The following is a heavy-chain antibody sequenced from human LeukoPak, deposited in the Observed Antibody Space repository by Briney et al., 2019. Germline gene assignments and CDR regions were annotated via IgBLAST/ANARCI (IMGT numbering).Heavy chain of an antibody. CDR1: GFTFSSYA. D-gene: IGHD5/OR15-5a*01. CDR2: ISGGGGSK. CDR3: ARGISVYAHDAFDI. J-gene: IGHJ3*02. V-gene: IGHV3-23*01. Sequence: GGSLRLSCAASGFTFSSYAMNWVRQAPGKGLEWVSTISGGGGSKYYAASVKGRFTISRDNSKNTLYLQMNSLRAEDTTVYYCARGISVYAHDAFDIWGQGTMVTVSS.